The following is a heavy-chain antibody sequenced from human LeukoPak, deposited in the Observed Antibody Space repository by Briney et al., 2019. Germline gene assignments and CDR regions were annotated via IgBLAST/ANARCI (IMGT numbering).Heavy chain of an antibody. CDR3: GRAEDPDSIGYYYAFRAARDAFDI. V-gene: IGHV4-59*01. Sequence: SETLSLTCTVSGGSISIYYWSWIRQPPGGGVEWIGYIYYSGSTKYNPSLKSRVTISVDTRKNQFSLKLRSVIAAGTARYFFGRAEDPDSIGYYYAFRAARDAFDIWGQGTMVTVSS. CDR1: GGSISIYY. J-gene: IGHJ3*02. D-gene: IGHD3-22*01. CDR2: IYYSGST.